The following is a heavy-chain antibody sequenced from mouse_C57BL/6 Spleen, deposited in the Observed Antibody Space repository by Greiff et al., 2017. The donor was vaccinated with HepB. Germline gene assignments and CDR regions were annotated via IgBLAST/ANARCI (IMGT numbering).Heavy chain of an antibody. Sequence: EVKVVESGGGLVKPGGSLKLSCAASGFTFSSYAMSWVRQTPEKRLEWVATISDGGSYTYYPDNVKGRFTISRDNAKNNLYLQMSHLKSEDTAMYYCATTVAATGAMDYWGQGTSVTVSS. D-gene: IGHD1-1*01. CDR2: ISDGGSYT. J-gene: IGHJ4*01. CDR3: ATTVAATGAMDY. CDR1: GFTFSSYA. V-gene: IGHV5-4*03.